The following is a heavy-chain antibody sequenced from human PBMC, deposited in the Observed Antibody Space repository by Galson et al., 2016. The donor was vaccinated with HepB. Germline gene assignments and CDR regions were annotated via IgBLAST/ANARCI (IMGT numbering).Heavy chain of an antibody. Sequence: QSGAEVKKPGESLRISCKTSGYSFTSYWISWVRQMPGNGLERMGRIDPTGSYTTYSPSFRGHVTISVDKSTITADLEFTTMKSSDNAMYYCARHCSGGSCYHPDYWGQGTLVTVSS. CDR2: IDPTGSYT. J-gene: IGHJ4*02. CDR3: ARHCSGGSCYHPDY. CDR1: GYSFTSYW. V-gene: IGHV5-10-1*01. D-gene: IGHD2-15*01.